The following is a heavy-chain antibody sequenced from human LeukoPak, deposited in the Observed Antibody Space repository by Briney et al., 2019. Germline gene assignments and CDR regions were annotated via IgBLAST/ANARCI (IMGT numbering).Heavy chain of an antibody. D-gene: IGHD2-15*01. V-gene: IGHV3-20*04. Sequence: GGSLRLSCAASGFTFDDYGMSSVREAPGKGLGGVSGFNWNGGRTGYADSVKGRFTISRDNAKKSLYVQMNSLRAEDTAVYYCARDQGGTRVRNYFDYWGQGTLVAVSS. CDR3: ARDQGGTRVRNYFDY. J-gene: IGHJ4*02. CDR1: GFTFDDYG. CDR2: FNWNGGRT.